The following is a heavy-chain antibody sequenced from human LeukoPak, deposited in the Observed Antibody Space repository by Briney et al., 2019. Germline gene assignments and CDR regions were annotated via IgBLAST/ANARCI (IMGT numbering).Heavy chain of an antibody. CDR2: ISTSGDST. Sequence: GGSLRLSCAASGFTFSSQNMNWARQAPGKGLEWVAYISTSGDSTKYADSVEGRFTISRDNAENSLYLLMNSLRVEDTAVYYCVKNGWLDYWGRGILVTVSS. V-gene: IGHV3-21*06. CDR3: VKNGWLDY. D-gene: IGHD6-19*01. J-gene: IGHJ4*02. CDR1: GFTFSSQN.